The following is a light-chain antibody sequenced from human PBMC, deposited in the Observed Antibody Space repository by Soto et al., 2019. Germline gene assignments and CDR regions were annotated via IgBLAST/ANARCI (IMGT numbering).Light chain of an antibody. CDR2: GSD. V-gene: IGLV1-44*01. Sequence: QSVLTQPPSASGTPGQRVTISCSGSSSNIGSKTVNWYQQLPGTAPKLLIYGSDQRPSGVPDRFSGSKSGTSASLAISGLQSEDEADYYCAAWDDSLNGYVFGTGTQVTV. CDR3: AAWDDSLNGYV. J-gene: IGLJ1*01. CDR1: SSNIGSKT.